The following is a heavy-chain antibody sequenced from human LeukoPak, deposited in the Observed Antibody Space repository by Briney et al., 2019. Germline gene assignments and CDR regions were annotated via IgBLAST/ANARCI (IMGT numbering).Heavy chain of an antibody. CDR3: ARIAEGIAVAGTRYYYYYMDV. CDR1: GFTFSSYS. J-gene: IGHJ6*03. CDR2: ISSSSSHI. D-gene: IGHD6-19*01. Sequence: GGSLRLSCAASGFTFSSYSMNWVRQAPGKGLEWVSSISSSSSHIYYADSVKGRFTISRDNAKNSLYLQMNSLRAEDTAVYYCARIAEGIAVAGTRYYYYYMDVWGKGTTVTVS. V-gene: IGHV3-21*01.